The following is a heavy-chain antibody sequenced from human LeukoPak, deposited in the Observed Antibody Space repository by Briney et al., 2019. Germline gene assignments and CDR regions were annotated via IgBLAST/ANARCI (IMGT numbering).Heavy chain of an antibody. J-gene: IGHJ4*02. CDR1: VYTFTGYY. Sequence: ASVKVSCKASVYTFTGYYMHWVRQAPGQGLEWMGRINPNSGGTNYAQKFQGRVTMTRDTSISTAYMELSRLRSDDTAVYYCARDDNWNQFDYWGQGTLVTVSS. D-gene: IGHD1-20*01. CDR2: INPNSGGT. CDR3: ARDDNWNQFDY. V-gene: IGHV1-2*06.